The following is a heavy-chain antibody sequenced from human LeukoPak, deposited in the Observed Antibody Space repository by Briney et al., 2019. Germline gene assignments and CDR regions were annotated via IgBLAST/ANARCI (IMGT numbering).Heavy chain of an antibody. CDR1: GGTFSSYA. D-gene: IGHD3-22*01. CDR3: ARSPTYYYDSSGFDY. Sequence: SVTVSCKASGGTFSSYAISWVRQAPGQGLEWMGGIIPIFGTANYAQKFQGRVTITTDESTSTAYMELSSLRSEDTAVYYCARSPTYYYDSSGFDYWGQGTLVTVSS. CDR2: IIPIFGTA. V-gene: IGHV1-69*05. J-gene: IGHJ4*02.